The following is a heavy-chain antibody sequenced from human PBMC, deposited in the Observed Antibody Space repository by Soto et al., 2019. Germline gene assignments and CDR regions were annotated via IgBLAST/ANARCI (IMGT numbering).Heavy chain of an antibody. CDR1: GGTFSSYA. Sequence: QVQLVQSGAEVKKPGSSVKVSCKASGGTFSSYAISWVRQAPGQGLEWMGGIIPIFGTANDAQKFQGRVTITADESTSTAYMELSSLRSEDTAVYYCARGHTRGYSYGPGRWFVPWGQGTLVTVSS. D-gene: IGHD5-18*01. CDR2: IIPIFGTA. J-gene: IGHJ5*02. CDR3: ARGHTRGYSYGPGRWFVP. V-gene: IGHV1-69*01.